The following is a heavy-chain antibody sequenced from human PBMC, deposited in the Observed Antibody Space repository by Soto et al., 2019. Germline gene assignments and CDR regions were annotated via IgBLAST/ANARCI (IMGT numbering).Heavy chain of an antibody. J-gene: IGHJ5*02. CDR3: ARMDSAGTLNCFDL. Sequence: ASVKVSCKASGYTFINFDISWVRQAAGQGLEWLGWMNPGSGKTGYASKFQGRVAMTRDASAGTSHLELRSLTSDDTAVYYCARMDSAGTLNCFDLWGQGTLVTVSS. CDR2: MNPGSGKT. CDR1: GYTFINFD. D-gene: IGHD6-13*01. V-gene: IGHV1-8*02.